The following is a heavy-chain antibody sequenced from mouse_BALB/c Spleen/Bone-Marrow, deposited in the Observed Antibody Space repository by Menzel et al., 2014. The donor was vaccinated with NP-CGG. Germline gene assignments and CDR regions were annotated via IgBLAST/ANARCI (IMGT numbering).Heavy chain of an antibody. Sequence: VKLMESGAELVRPGTSVKVSCKASGYAFSNYLIEWVKQRPGQGLEWIGVINPGSGDINYNEKFKGKAALTADKSSSTAYTQLSSLTSDDSAVYFCARFIATAYAMDYWGQGTSVTVSS. CDR1: GYAFSNYL. CDR2: INPGSGDI. V-gene: IGHV1-54*01. D-gene: IGHD1-1*01. J-gene: IGHJ4*01. CDR3: ARFIATAYAMDY.